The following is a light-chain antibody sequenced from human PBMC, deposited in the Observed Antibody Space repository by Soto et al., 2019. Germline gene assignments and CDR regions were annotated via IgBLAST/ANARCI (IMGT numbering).Light chain of an antibody. CDR3: QKYNSAPWS. Sequence: DTPMTQSPSSLSAAIGDKVTISCRATQDIKSYLAWYQQKPGTVPRLLIYATSTLQSGVPSRFSGSGYGTDFTLTISGLQPEDVATYYCQKYNSAPWSFAQGTKVEIK. CDR1: QDIKSY. J-gene: IGKJ1*01. CDR2: ATS. V-gene: IGKV1-27*01.